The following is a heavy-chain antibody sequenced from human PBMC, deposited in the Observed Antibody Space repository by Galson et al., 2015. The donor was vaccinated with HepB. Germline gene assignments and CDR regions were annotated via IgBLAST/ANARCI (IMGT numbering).Heavy chain of an antibody. CDR2: IDPSDSYT. CDR3: ATRQRGLGYYDSSGHFGT. CDR1: GYSFTSYW. Sequence: QSGAEVKKPGESLRISCKGSGYSFTSYWISWVRQMPGKGLEWMGRIDPSDSYTNYSPSFQGHVTISADKSISTAYLQWSSLKASDTAMYYCATRQRGLGYYDSSGHFGTWGQGTLVTVSS. V-gene: IGHV5-10-1*01. J-gene: IGHJ4*02. D-gene: IGHD3-22*01.